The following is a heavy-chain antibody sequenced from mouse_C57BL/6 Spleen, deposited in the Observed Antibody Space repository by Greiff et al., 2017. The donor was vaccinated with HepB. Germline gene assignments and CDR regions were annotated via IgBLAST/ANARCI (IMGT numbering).Heavy chain of an antibody. CDR2: ISSGGSYT. Sequence: EVQGVESGGDLVKPGGSLKLSCAASGFTFSSYGMSWVRQTPDKRLEWVATISSGGSYTYYPDSVKGRFTISRDNAKNTLYLQMSSLKSEDTAMYYCARHGWDLYYFDYWGQGTTLTVSS. J-gene: IGHJ2*01. CDR1: GFTFSSYG. D-gene: IGHD4-1*01. CDR3: ARHGWDLYYFDY. V-gene: IGHV5-6*01.